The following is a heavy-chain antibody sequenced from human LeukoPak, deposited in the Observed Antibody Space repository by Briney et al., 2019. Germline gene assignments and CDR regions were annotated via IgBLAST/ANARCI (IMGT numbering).Heavy chain of an antibody. D-gene: IGHD6-13*01. V-gene: IGHV4-34*01. Sequence: PSETLSLTCAVYGGSFSGYYWSWIRQPPGKGLEWIGEINHSGSTNYNPSLKSRVTISVDTSKNQFSLKLSSVTAAGTAVYYCARRLSSSWQPKYYFDYWGQGTLVTVSS. J-gene: IGHJ4*02. CDR3: ARRLSSSWQPKYYFDY. CDR2: INHSGST. CDR1: GGSFSGYY.